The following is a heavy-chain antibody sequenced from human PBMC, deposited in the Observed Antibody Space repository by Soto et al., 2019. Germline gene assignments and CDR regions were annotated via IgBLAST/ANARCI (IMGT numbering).Heavy chain of an antibody. CDR3: AKFTSGTYYYYGMDV. CDR1: GFTFSSYA. D-gene: IGHD1-26*01. Sequence: GRSLRLSCAASGFTFSSYAMSWIRQAPGKGLEWVSAISGSGGSTYYADSVKGRFTISRDNSKNTLYLQMNSLRAEDTAVYYCAKFTSGTYYYYGMDVWGQGTTVTVS. J-gene: IGHJ6*02. CDR2: ISGSGGST. V-gene: IGHV3-23*01.